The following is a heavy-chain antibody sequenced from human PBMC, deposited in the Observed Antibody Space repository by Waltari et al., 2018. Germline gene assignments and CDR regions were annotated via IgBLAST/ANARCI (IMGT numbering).Heavy chain of an antibody. D-gene: IGHD6-19*01. J-gene: IGHJ5*02. CDR2: IYTSGST. CDR3: ARDVYSSGWEGDWFDP. CDR1: GGSSSSYY. Sequence: QVQLQESGPGLVKPSETLSLTCTVSGGSSSSYYWSWIRPPAGTGLEWIGRIYTSGSTNYNPSLKSRVTMSVDTSKNQFSLKLSSVTAADTAVYYCARDVYSSGWEGDWFDPWGQGTLVTVSS. V-gene: IGHV4-4*07.